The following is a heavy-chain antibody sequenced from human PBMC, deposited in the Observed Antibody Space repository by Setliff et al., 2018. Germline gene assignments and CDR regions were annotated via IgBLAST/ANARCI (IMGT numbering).Heavy chain of an antibody. J-gene: IGHJ4*02. V-gene: IGHV1-18*01. CDR1: GYTFTDYG. D-gene: IGHD2-2*01. CDR2: ISPDTGNA. CDR3: SRLVRFCTRTSCQRLSGDDY. Sequence: ASVKVSCKASGYTFTDYGVTWVRQAPGQGLEWVGWISPDTGNAYYAPKFQGRVSLTTNXSTTTAYMDXRXXXPXXXXIYFCSRLVRFCTRTSCQRLSGDDYWGQGTLVTVS.